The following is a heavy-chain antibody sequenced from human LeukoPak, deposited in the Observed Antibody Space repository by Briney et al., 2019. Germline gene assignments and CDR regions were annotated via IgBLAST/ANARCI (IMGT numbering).Heavy chain of an antibody. CDR1: GFTVRSNY. Sequence: GGSLRLSCAASGFTVRSNYMSWVRQAPGKGLEWVLVISSGGSTYCADSVKGRFTISRDSSKNTLYLQMRSLRAEDTALYYCSRDRMGTKSFDYWGQGTLVTVSS. D-gene: IGHD5-24*01. CDR2: ISSGGST. V-gene: IGHV3-66*01. CDR3: SRDRMGTKSFDY. J-gene: IGHJ4*02.